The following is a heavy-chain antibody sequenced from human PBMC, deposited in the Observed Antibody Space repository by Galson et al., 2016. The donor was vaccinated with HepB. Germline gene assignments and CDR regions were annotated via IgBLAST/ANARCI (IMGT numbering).Heavy chain of an antibody. CDR1: GYTFINYF. CDR3: TRVNTYGQAVHSGTDCKSWDDFDC. V-gene: IGHV1-46*01. J-gene: IGHJ4*02. Sequence: SVKVSCKASGYTFINYFIHWVRQAPGQGLEWMGIFNPSAGHRNYQQKSQGRVTMTGDTSASPAYMLLGSLGSEDTATYYCTRVNTYGQAVHSGTDCKSWDDFDCWGQGTLVTVSS. D-gene: IGHD2-21*02. CDR2: FNPSAGHR.